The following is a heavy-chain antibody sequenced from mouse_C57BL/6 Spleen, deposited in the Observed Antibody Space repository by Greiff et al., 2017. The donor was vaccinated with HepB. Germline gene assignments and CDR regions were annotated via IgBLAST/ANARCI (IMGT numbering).Heavy chain of an antibody. J-gene: IGHJ4*01. CDR3: ARDLAMDY. CDR2: ISYDGSN. CDR1: GYSITSGYY. V-gene: IGHV3-6*01. Sequence: EVQLLESGPGLVKPSQSLSLTCPVTGYSITSGYYWNWIRQFPGNKLEWMGYISYDGSNNYNPSLKNRISITRDTSKNQFFLKLNSVTTEDTATYYCARDLAMDYWGQGTSVTVSS.